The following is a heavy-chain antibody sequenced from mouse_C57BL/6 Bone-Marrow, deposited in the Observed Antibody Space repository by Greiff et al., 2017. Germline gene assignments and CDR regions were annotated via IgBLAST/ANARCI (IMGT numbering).Heavy chain of an antibody. J-gene: IGHJ1*03. CDR1: GFSLTSYA. CDR2: IWTGGGT. D-gene: IGHD1-1*01. V-gene: IGHV2-9-1*01. Sequence: QVQLKESGPGLVAPSQSLSITCTVSGFSLTSYAISWVRQPPGKGLEWLGVIWTGGGTNYNSAHKSRLSISKENSKREVFLKMNSLQTDDTARYYCARGDSSCYWYFDVWGTGTTVTVSS. CDR3: ARGDSSCYWYFDV.